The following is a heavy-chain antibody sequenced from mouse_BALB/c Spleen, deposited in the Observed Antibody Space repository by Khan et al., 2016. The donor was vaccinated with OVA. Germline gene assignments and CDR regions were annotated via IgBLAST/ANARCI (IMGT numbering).Heavy chain of an antibody. CDR2: IWAGGST. J-gene: IGHJ2*01. CDR3: ARLEDN. Sequence: VKLEESGPGLVAPSQSLSITCTVSGFSLTSYGVHWVRQPPGKGLEWLGVIWAGGSTNYNSALMSRLSISKDNSKSQVFLKMNTVQTDDTAMYYCARLEDNWGQGTTLTVSS. V-gene: IGHV2-9*02. CDR1: GFSLTSYG.